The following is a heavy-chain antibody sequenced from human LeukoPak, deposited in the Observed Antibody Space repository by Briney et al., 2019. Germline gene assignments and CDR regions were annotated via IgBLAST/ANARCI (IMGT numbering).Heavy chain of an antibody. CDR3: ATPYGSGP. J-gene: IGHJ5*02. CDR2: IYYSGST. V-gene: IGHV4-39*01. CDR1: GGSISSSTYY. Sequence: SETLSLTCTVSGGSISSSTYYWGWIRQPPGKGLEWIGSIYYSGSTYCNPSLQSRVTISLDTSKNQFSLKLRSVTAADTAVYYCATPYGSGPWGQGTLVIVSS. D-gene: IGHD3-10*01.